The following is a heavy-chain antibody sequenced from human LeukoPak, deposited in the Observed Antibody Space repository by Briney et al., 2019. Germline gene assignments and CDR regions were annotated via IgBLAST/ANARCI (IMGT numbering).Heavy chain of an antibody. D-gene: IGHD3-10*01. V-gene: IGHV3-23*01. CDR3: AKDSNYGSGLNY. J-gene: IGHJ4*02. Sequence: PAGSLRLSCAASGFTFSSYAMSWVRQAPGKGLKWVSAISGSGGSTYYADSVKGRFTIPRDNSKNTLYLQMNSLRAEDTAVYYCAKDSNYGSGLNYWGQGTLVTVSS. CDR2: ISGSGGST. CDR1: GFTFSSYA.